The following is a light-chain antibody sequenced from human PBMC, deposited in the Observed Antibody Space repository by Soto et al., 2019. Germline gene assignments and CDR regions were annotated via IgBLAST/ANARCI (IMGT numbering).Light chain of an antibody. V-gene: IGLV2-8*01. CDR1: SSDIGGYNY. CDR3: SSYAGSNMGV. CDR2: EVN. Sequence: QSVLTQPPSASGSPGQSVAISCTGTSSDIGGYNYVSWYQNHPGKAPKLMIYEVNKRPSGVPDRFSGSKSGNTASLIVSGLQAEDEADYYCSSYAGSNMGVFGGGTKVTVL. J-gene: IGLJ2*01.